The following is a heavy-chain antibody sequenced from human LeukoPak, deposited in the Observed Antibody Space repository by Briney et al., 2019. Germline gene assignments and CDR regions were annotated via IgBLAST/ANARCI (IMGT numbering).Heavy chain of an antibody. Sequence: GGSLRLSCAASGFTFSSYGMHWARQAPGKGLEWVAVISYDGSNKYYADSVKGRFTISRDNSKNTLYLQMNSLRAEDTAVYYCAKDVYSRRLDSMVDYWGQGTLVTVSS. CDR3: AKDVYSRRLDSMVDY. J-gene: IGHJ4*02. CDR2: ISYDGSNK. D-gene: IGHD2-15*01. CDR1: GFTFSSYG. V-gene: IGHV3-30*18.